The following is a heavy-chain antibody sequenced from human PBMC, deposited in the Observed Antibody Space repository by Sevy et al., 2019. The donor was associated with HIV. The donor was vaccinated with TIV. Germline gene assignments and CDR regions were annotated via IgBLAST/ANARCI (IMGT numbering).Heavy chain of an antibody. J-gene: IGHJ4*02. D-gene: IGHD3-16*01. Sequence: GGSLRLSCAASGFSFSSYGMHWVRQAPGKGLEWMSYKQYDGSNKDYADSVKGRFTISGDNSKNTLYLQMNSLRVEDTAVFYCVKEGGGEGGDHWGQGTLVTVSS. CDR3: VKEGGGEGGDH. CDR2: KQYDGSNK. V-gene: IGHV3-30*02. CDR1: GFSFSSYG.